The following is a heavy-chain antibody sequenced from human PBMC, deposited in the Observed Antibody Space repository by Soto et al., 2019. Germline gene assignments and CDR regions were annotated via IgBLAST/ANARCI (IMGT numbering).Heavy chain of an antibody. CDR1: GGSISSYY. CDR2: IYYSGST. Sequence: SETLSLTCTVSGGSISSYYWSWIRQPPGKGLEWIGYIYYSGSTNYNPSLKSRVTISVDTSKNQFSLKLSSVTAADTAVYYCARVPAAGTKPKSHYGMDVWGQGTTVTVSS. V-gene: IGHV4-59*01. D-gene: IGHD6-13*01. J-gene: IGHJ6*02. CDR3: ARVPAAGTKPKSHYGMDV.